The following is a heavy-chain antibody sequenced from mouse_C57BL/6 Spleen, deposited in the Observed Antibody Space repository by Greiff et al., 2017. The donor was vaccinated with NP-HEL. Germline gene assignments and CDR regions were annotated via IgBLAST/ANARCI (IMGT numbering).Heavy chain of an antibody. CDR2: IYPRSGNT. CDR1: GYTFTSYG. Sequence: VQVVESGAELARPGASVKLSCKASGYTFTSYGISWVKQRTGQGLEWIGEIYPRSGNTYYNEKFKGKATLTADKSSSTAYMELRSLTSEDSAVYFCARGGWLRRAMDYWGQGTSVTVSS. D-gene: IGHD2-2*01. V-gene: IGHV1-81*01. CDR3: ARGGWLRRAMDY. J-gene: IGHJ4*01.